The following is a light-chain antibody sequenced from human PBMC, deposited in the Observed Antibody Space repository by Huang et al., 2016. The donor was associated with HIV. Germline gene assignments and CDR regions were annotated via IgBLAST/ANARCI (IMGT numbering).Light chain of an antibody. CDR1: QSVSSSY. V-gene: IGKV3D-20*01. CDR2: DAS. J-gene: IGKJ2*01. Sequence: EIVLTQSPATLSLSPGERATLSCGASQSVSSSYLAWYQQKPGLAPRLLIYDASSRATSIPDRFSGSGSGTDCTLTISRLEPEDFAVYHCQQYGNSPYTFGQGTKLEIK. CDR3: QQYGNSPYT.